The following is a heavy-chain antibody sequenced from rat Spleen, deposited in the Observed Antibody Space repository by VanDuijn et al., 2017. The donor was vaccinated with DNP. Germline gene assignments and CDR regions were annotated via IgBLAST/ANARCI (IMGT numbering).Heavy chain of an antibody. V-gene: IGHV5-20*01. Sequence: EVQLVESGGGLVQPGRSLKLSCAASGFTFSAYYMAWVRQAPAKGLEWVAYIGSAAYAPYYGDSVKGRFTISRDNAKRSLYLQMDSLRSEDTATYYCARGDAWGQGTSVTVSS. J-gene: IGHJ4*01. CDR1: GFTFSAYY. CDR3: ARGDA. CDR2: IGSAAYAP.